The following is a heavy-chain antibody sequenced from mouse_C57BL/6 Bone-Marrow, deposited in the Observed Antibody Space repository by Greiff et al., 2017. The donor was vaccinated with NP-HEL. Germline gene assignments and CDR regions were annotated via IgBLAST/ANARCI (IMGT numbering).Heavy chain of an antibody. D-gene: IGHD2-4*01. CDR2: IWGVGST. CDR3: ARDLEGGIYYDYDGFAY. CDR1: GFSLTSYG. Sequence: VQRVESGPGLVAPSQSLSITCTVSGFSLTSYGVDWVRQSPGKGLEWLGVIWGVGSTNYNSALKSRLSISKDNSKSQVFLKMNSLQTDDTAMYDCARDLEGGIYYDYDGFAYWGQGTLVTVSA. J-gene: IGHJ3*01. V-gene: IGHV2-6*01.